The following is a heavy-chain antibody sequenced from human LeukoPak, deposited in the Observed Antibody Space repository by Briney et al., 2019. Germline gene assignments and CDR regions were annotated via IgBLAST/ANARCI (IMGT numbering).Heavy chain of an antibody. D-gene: IGHD3-10*01. V-gene: IGHV4-39*07. Sequence: SETLSLTCTVSGGSISSSSYYWGWIRQPPGKGLEWIGSIYYSGSTYYNPSLKSRVTISVDTSKNQFSLKLSSVTAADTAVYYGAEGAITRAFQHWGQGTLVTVSS. CDR3: AEGAITRAFQH. CDR2: IYYSGST. J-gene: IGHJ1*01. CDR1: GGSISSSSYY.